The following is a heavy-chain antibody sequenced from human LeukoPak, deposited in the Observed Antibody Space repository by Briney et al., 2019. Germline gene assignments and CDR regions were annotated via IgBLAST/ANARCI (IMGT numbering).Heavy chain of an antibody. J-gene: IGHJ4*02. CDR1: GGSISSSNW. Sequence: PSETLSLTCAASGGSISSSNWWSWVRQPPGKGLEWIGEIYHSGSTNYNPSLKSRVTISVDKSKNQFSLKLSSVTAADTAVYYCARYCSSTSCYGGLDYWGQGTLVTVSS. CDR3: ARYCSSTSCYGGLDY. CDR2: IYHSGST. D-gene: IGHD2-2*01. V-gene: IGHV4-4*02.